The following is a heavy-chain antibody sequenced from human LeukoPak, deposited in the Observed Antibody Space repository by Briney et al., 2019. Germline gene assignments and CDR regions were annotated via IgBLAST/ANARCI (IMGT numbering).Heavy chain of an antibody. V-gene: IGHV3-66*01. D-gene: IGHD3-10*01. Sequence: GGSLRLSCAASGFTVSSNYMSWVRQAPGKGLEWVSVIYSGGSTYYADSVKGRFTISRDNSKNTLYLQMNSLRAEDTAVYYCARDRRVRGDLRDYWGQGTLVTVSS. CDR3: ARDRRVRGDLRDY. CDR2: IYSGGST. CDR1: GFTVSSNY. J-gene: IGHJ4*02.